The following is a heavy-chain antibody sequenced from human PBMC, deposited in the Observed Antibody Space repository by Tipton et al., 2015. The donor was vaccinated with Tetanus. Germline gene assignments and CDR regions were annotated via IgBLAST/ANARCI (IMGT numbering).Heavy chain of an antibody. J-gene: IGHJ5*02. CDR1: GGSFSGYY. CDR3: ARGLLVVVPAARGRYNCFDP. Sequence: TLSLTCAVYGGSFSGYYWSWIRQPPGKGLEWIGEINHSGSTNYNPSLKSRVTISVDTSKNQFSLKLSSVTAADTAVYYCARGLLVVVPAARGRYNCFDPWGQGTLVTVSS. D-gene: IGHD2-2*01. V-gene: IGHV4-34*01. CDR2: INHSGST.